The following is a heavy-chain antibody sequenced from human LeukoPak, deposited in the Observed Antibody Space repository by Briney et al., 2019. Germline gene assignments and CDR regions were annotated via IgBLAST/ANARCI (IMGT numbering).Heavy chain of an antibody. CDR2: ISSGSSYI. D-gene: IGHD3-10*01. J-gene: IGHJ3*02. V-gene: IGHV3-21*06. CDR3: ARGGSGKTQDDVFDI. CDR1: GFTFSSYS. Sequence: GGSLRLSCAASGFTFSSYSMNLVRQAPGKGLEWVSSISSGSSYILYADSVKGRFTISRDNAKNSLYLQMNSLRAEDTAVYYCARGGSGKTQDDVFDIWGQGTMVTVSS.